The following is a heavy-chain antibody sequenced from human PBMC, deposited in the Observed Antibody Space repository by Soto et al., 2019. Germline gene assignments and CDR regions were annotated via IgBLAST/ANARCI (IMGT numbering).Heavy chain of an antibody. V-gene: IGHV1-18*01. CDR1: GDTFGTSG. J-gene: IGHJ3*02. D-gene: IGHD2-2*01. CDR3: ARDDLGVVPSALDI. Sequence: QVQLVQSGAEMKKPGASVRVSCKTSGDTFGTSGFHWVRQAPGQGLGWMGWISAYNGNTYYIQKLQGRVTMTTDTSTSTAYMELRSLKSDDTAVYFCARDDLGVVPSALDIWGQGTMVTVSS. CDR2: ISAYNGNT.